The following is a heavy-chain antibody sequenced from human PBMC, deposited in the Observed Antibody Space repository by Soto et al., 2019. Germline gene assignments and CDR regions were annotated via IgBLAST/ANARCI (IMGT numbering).Heavy chain of an antibody. CDR1: GYSFTSYW. CDR3: ESNGYCSSTSCYNEQNNWFDP. J-gene: IGHJ5*02. Sequence: GESLKISCNGSGYSFTSYWISWVRQMPGKCLEWMGRIDPSDSYTNYSPTYQGHVTISADKSISTAYLQWSSLKASDTAMYYCESNGYCSSTSCYNEQNNWFDPWGKETLLTV. D-gene: IGHD2-2*02. V-gene: IGHV5-10-1*01. CDR2: IDPSDSYT.